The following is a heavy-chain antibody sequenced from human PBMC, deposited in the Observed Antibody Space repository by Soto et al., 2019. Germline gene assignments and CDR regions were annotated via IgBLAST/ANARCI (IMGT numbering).Heavy chain of an antibody. D-gene: IGHD5-18*01. J-gene: IGHJ5*02. V-gene: IGHV1-46*01. CDR3: AKDSGYNYGYFRWFDP. CDR1: GYTFTSYY. CDR2: INPSGGYT. Sequence: ASVKVSCKASGYTFTSYYMNWVRQAPGQGLEWLGIINPSGGYTTYAQRFLGRVTMTSDTSKSQFSLKLSSVTAADTAVYYCAKDSGYNYGYFRWFDPWGQGTLVTVSS.